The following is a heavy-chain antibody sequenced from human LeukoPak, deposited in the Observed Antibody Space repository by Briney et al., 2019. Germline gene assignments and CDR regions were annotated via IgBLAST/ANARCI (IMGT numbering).Heavy chain of an antibody. J-gene: IGHJ5*02. CDR2: IKQGGREE. CDR1: EFIFSDYW. Sequence: GGSLRLSCVASEFIFSDYWMSWVRQAPGKGLEWVANIKQGGREEKYVSSVKGRFAISRDDAKSILYLQMDSLSGDDTAVYYCARDNGGWFDTWGRGTLVTVSS. D-gene: IGHD3-10*01. V-gene: IGHV3-7*03. CDR3: ARDNGGWFDT.